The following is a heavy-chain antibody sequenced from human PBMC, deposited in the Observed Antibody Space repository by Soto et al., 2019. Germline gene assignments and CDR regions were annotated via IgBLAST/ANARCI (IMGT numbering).Heavy chain of an antibody. CDR3: AREKNSGYYRTVDY. J-gene: IGHJ4*02. D-gene: IGHD3-10*01. V-gene: IGHV3-30*04. CDR2: VTHDGTER. Sequence: QVQLVASGGGVVQPGRSLSLSCAASGFTLSGHGLHWVRQAPGKGLEWVAVVTHDGTERHYPDSVKGRFTITRDISKNTFYLQMNSLRGEDTAMYYCAREKNSGYYRTVDYWGQGTLVTVSS. CDR1: GFTLSGHG.